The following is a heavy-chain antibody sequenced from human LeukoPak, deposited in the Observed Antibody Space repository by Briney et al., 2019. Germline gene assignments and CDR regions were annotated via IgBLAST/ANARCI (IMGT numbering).Heavy chain of an antibody. D-gene: IGHD3-16*02. J-gene: IGHJ4*02. CDR3: ARVRGDYVWGSYRLFDY. V-gene: IGHV4-39*01. CDR1: GGSISSSSYY. CDR2: IYYSGST. Sequence: SETLSLTCTVSGGSISSSSYYWGWIRQPPGKGLEWIGSIYYSGSTYYNPSLKGRVTISVDTSKNQFSLKLSSVTAADTAVYYCARVRGDYVWGSYRLFDYWGQGTLVTVSS.